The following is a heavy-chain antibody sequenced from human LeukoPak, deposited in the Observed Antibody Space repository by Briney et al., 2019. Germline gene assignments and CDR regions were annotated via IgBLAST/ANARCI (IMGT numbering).Heavy chain of an antibody. CDR2: IYHSGST. CDR1: GYSFSSGYY. V-gene: IGHV4-38-2*01. CDR3: ARGGRLQWLLFAFHI. D-gene: IGHD2-21*02. J-gene: IGHJ3*02. Sequence: PSETLSLTCAVSGYSFSSGYYWGWIRPPPGKGLEWIGSIYHSGSTYYNPSLKSRVTISVHTSKNQFSLKLTSVTAADTAVYYCARGGRLQWLLFAFHIWGQGTMVTVSS.